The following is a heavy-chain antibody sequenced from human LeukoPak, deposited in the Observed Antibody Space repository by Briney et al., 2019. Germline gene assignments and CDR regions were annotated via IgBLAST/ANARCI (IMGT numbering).Heavy chain of an antibody. CDR1: GYTFTSYG. V-gene: IGHV1-18*01. J-gene: IGHJ4*02. CDR3: ARDNLESKGYCSGGSCYPFDY. CDR2: ISAYNGNT. Sequence: ASVKVSCKASGYTFTSYGISWVRQAPGQGLEWMGWISAYNGNTNYAQKLQGRVTMTTDTSTSTAYMELRSLRSDDTAVYYCARDNLESKGYCSGGSCYPFDYWGQGTLVTVPS. D-gene: IGHD2-15*01.